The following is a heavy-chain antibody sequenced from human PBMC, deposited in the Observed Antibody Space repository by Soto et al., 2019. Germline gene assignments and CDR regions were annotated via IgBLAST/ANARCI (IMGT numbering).Heavy chain of an antibody. Sequence: DSVNISCKATGYTFTVYYMHWVRQAPGQGLEWMGWINPNSGGTNYAQKFQGRVTMTRDTSISTAYMELGRLRSDDTAVYYCARGEFVVVVAATPLRFYYYGMDVCVQATPVPGSS. D-gene: IGHD2-15*01. CDR3: ARGEFVVVVAATPLRFYYYGMDV. CDR1: GYTFTVYY. CDR2: INPNSGGT. V-gene: IGHV1-2*02. J-gene: IGHJ6*02.